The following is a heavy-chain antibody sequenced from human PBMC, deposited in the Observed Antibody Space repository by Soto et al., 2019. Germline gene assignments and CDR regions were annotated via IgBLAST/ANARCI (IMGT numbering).Heavy chain of an antibody. CDR3: ARGGLLWFGELNWFDP. CDR1: GGSFSVYY. CDR2: INHSGST. J-gene: IGHJ5*02. D-gene: IGHD3-10*01. Sequence: SETLSLTCAGYGGSFSVYYWSWIRQPPGKGLEWIGEINHSGSTNYNPSLKSRVNISVDTSKNQFYLKLSSVTAADTAVYYCARGGLLWFGELNWFDPWGQGTLVTVSS. V-gene: IGHV4-34*01.